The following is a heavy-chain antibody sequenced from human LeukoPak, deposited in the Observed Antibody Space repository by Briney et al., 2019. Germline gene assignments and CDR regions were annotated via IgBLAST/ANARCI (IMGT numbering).Heavy chain of an antibody. V-gene: IGHV4-39*01. CDR2: LYYSGTT. J-gene: IGHJ6*03. CDR1: VGSITSNSYY. CDR3: ARQGIVATISYYYYYMDV. D-gene: IGHD5-12*01. Sequence: PSETVSLTCSVSVGSITSNSYYWGWIRQPPGKGLEWLGSLYYSGTTYYNPSLKSRVTLTVDTSKNQFSLKLSSVTAADTAVYYCARQGIVATISYYYYYMDVWGKGTTVTVSS.